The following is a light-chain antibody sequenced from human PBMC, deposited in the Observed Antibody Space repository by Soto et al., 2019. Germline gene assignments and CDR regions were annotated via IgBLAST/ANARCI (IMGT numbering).Light chain of an antibody. Sequence: QSALTQPPSASGSPGQSVTISCTGTSSDVGAYNYVSWYQQHPGKAPKLLIYDVTNRPSGVSNRFSGSKSGNTASLTISGLQAEDEANYYCSSFRSLSNTTFTVLFGGGTKVTVL. CDR1: SSDVGAYNY. V-gene: IGLV2-14*01. J-gene: IGLJ2*01. CDR2: DVT. CDR3: SSFRSLSNTTFTVL.